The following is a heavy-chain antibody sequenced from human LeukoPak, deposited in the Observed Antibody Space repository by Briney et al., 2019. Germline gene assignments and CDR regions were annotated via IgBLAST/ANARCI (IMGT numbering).Heavy chain of an antibody. D-gene: IGHD1-26*01. Sequence: GGSLRLSCAASGFTVSSNYMSWVRQAPGKGLERVADIKQDGSEKYYVDSVKGRFTISRDNAKNSLYLQMNSLRAEDTAVYYCAREEWELLRYYYYYMDVWGKGTTVTVSS. CDR2: IKQDGSEK. CDR1: GFTVSSNY. V-gene: IGHV3-7*01. CDR3: AREEWELLRYYYYYMDV. J-gene: IGHJ6*03.